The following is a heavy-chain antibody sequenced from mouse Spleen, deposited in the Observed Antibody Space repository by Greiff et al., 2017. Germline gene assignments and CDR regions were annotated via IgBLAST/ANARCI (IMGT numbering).Heavy chain of an antibody. CDR1: GYAFTNYL. D-gene: IGHD2-4*01. CDR3: AREDYDEAWFAY. Sequence: VQRVESGAELVRPGTSVKVSCKASGYAFTNYLIEWVKQRPGQGLEWIGVINPGSGGTNYNEKFKGKATLTADKSSSTAYMQLSSLTSDDSAVYFCAREDYDEAWFAYWGQGTLVTVSA. CDR2: INPGSGGT. V-gene: IGHV1-54*01. J-gene: IGHJ3*01.